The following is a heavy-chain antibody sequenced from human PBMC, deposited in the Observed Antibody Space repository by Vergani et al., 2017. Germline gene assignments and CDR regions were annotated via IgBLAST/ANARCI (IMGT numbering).Heavy chain of an antibody. J-gene: IGHJ6*02. CDR2: IYPGDSDT. CDR3: ARAVFRQVSACYYYGSEGHLYGMDV. CDR1: GYSFTSYW. V-gene: IGHV5-51*01. D-gene: IGHD3-10*01. Sequence: EVQLVQSGAEVKKPGESLKISCKGSGYSFTSYWIGWVRQMPGKGLEWMGIIYPGDSDTRYSPSFQGQVTISADKSISTAYLQWSSLKASDTAMYYCARAVFRQVSACYYYGSEGHLYGMDVWGQGTTVTVSS.